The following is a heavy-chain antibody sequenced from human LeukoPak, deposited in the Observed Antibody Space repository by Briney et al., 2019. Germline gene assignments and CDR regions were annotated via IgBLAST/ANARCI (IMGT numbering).Heavy chain of an antibody. D-gene: IGHD2/OR15-2a*01. CDR1: GYTFTSYG. V-gene: IGHV1-2*02. CDR2: INPKSGVT. Sequence: GASVKVSCKASGYTFTSYGISWVRQAPGQGLEWMGWINPKSGVTNFAQYFQGRVTMTRDTSSTTVYMELTRLRSDDTAVYYCARPLGSLKEYWWFDPWGQGTLVTVSS. J-gene: IGHJ5*02. CDR3: ARPLGSLKEYWWFDP.